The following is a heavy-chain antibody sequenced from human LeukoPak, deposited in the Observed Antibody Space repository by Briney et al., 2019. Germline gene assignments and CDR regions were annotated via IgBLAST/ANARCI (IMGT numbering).Heavy chain of an antibody. V-gene: IGHV4-59*01. CDR3: ATTKTTRHAFDI. J-gene: IGHJ3*02. CDR1: GGSISSYY. CDR2: IYYSGST. D-gene: IGHD4-11*01. Sequence: SETLSLTCTVPGGSISSYYWSWIRQPPGKGLEWIGYIYYSGSTNYNPSLKSRVTISVDTSKNQFSLKLSSVTAADTAVYYCATTKTTRHAFDIWGQGAMVTVSS.